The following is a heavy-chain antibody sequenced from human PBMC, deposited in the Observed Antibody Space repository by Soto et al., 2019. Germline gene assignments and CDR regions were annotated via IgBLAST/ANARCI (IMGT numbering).Heavy chain of an antibody. CDR3: ATRPVLRYFDWLFPNFDY. V-gene: IGHV1-24*01. J-gene: IGHJ4*02. CDR2: FDPEDGET. D-gene: IGHD3-9*01. CDR1: GYTLTELS. Sequence: VSVKVSCKVSGYTLTELSMHWVRQAPGKGLEWMGGFDPEDGETIYAQKFQGRVTMTEDTSTDTAYMELSSLRSEDTAVYYCATRPVLRYFDWLFPNFDYWGQGTLVTVSS.